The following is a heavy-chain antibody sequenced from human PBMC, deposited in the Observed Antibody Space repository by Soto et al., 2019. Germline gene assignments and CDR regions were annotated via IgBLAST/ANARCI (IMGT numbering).Heavy chain of an antibody. Sequence: ASVKVSCKASGYTFTGYYMHWVRQAPGQGLEWMGWINPNSGGTNYAQKFQGRVTMTRDTSISTAYMELSRLRSDDTAVYYCAREKSIAAAGLPGYWGQGTLVTVSS. V-gene: IGHV1-2*02. CDR3: AREKSIAAAGLPGY. CDR1: GYTFTGYY. J-gene: IGHJ4*02. D-gene: IGHD6-13*01. CDR2: INPNSGGT.